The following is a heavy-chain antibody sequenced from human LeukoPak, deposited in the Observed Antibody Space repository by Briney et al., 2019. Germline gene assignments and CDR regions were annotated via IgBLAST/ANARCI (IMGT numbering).Heavy chain of an antibody. CDR1: GFTFSSYA. D-gene: IGHD4-17*01. V-gene: IGHV3-23*01. CDR3: AKDEGDYGDYSTFDY. CDR2: ISGSGGST. J-gene: IGHJ4*02. Sequence: GGSLRLSCVASGFTFSSYAMSWVRQAPGKGLEWVSAISGSGGSTYYADSVKGRFTISRDNSKNTLYLQMNSLRAEDTAVYYCAKDEGDYGDYSTFDYWGQGTLVTVSS.